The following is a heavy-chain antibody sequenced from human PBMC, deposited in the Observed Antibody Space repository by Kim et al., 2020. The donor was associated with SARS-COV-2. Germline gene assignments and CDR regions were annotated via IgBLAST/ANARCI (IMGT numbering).Heavy chain of an antibody. D-gene: IGHD6-13*01. Sequence: SFQGKVTISADKSISTAYLQWSSLKASDTAMYYCARWKRGLAAAGYYFDYWGQGTLVTVSS. CDR3: ARWKRGLAAAGYYFDY. J-gene: IGHJ4*02. V-gene: IGHV5-51*01.